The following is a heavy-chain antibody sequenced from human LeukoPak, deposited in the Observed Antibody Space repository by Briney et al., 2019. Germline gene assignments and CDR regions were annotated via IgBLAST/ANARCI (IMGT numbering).Heavy chain of an antibody. J-gene: IGHJ1*01. V-gene: IGHV1-18*01. CDR1: GYTFTSYG. CDR3: ARDRRGTEYFQH. CDR2: ISAYSGNT. D-gene: IGHD3-16*01. Sequence: GASVKVSCKASGYTFTSYGISWVRQAPGQGLEWMGWISAYSGNTNYAQILQGRVTMTTETSTSTAYMELRSLRSDDTAVYYCARDRRGTEYFQHWGQGTLVTVSS.